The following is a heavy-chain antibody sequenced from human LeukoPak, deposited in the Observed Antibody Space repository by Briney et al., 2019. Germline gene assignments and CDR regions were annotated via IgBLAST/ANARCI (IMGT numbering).Heavy chain of an antibody. J-gene: IGHJ6*02. CDR2: ITGSGGST. CDR1: GFTFSSYA. V-gene: IGHV3-23*01. CDR3: ARRYYNMDV. Sequence: GGSLRLSCAASGFTFSSYATSWVRQAPGKGLEWVSTITGSGGSTFYANSVKVRFTISRDNSINTLYLQMHSLRAEDTAVYYCARRYYNMDVWDQGTTVTVSS.